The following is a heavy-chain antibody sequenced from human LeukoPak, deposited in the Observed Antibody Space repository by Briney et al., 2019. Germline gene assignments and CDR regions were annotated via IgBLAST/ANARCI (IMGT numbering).Heavy chain of an antibody. J-gene: IGHJ3*02. CDR3: ARVGIGYGGKPGRGAFDI. V-gene: IGHV3-21*01. D-gene: IGHD4-23*01. CDR2: ISSSSSYI. Sequence: PGGSLRLSCAASGFTFSSYSMNWVRQAPGKGLEWVSSISSSSSYIYYADSVKGRFTISRDNAKNSLYLQMNSLRAEDTAVYYCARVGIGYGGKPGRGAFDIWGQGTMVTVSS. CDR1: GFTFSSYS.